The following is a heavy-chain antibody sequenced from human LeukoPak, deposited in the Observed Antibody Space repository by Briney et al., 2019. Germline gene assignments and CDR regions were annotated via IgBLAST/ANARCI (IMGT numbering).Heavy chain of an antibody. CDR2: ISWSGDRM. J-gene: IGHJ4*02. Sequence: GGSLRLSCAASGFTFEDHVMHWVRQAPGKGLEWVSSISWSGDRMGYADAVKGRFTISRDNAKNSLFLQMNSLRVEDTALYYCAKDLGGSVTTVWGQGTLVTVSS. CDR1: GFTFEDHV. CDR3: AKDLGGSVTTV. D-gene: IGHD5/OR15-5a*01. V-gene: IGHV3-9*01.